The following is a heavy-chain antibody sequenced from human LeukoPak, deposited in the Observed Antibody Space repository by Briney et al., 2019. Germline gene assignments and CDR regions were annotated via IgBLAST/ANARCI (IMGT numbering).Heavy chain of an antibody. D-gene: IGHD2/OR15-2a*01. CDR3: ARDVRGPHDF. J-gene: IGHJ4*02. CDR1: GFTFSSFA. V-gene: IGHV3-23*01. Sequence: GGSLRLSCAASGFTFSSFAMSWVRQAPGKGLEWVSAISGSGGSTYYADSGKGRFTIARDNSKNTLYLQMSSLRAEDTAVYRCARDVRGPHDFWGQGTLVTVSS. CDR2: ISGSGGST.